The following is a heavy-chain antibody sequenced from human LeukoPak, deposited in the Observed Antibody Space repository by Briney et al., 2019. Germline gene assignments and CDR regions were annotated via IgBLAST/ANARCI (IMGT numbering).Heavy chain of an antibody. Sequence: GGSLRLSCTASGFTFSNYFMHGVRQVPGEGPVWVSRITGDGSSTSYADSVKGRFTISRDNAKNTLYLQMNSLRAEDTALYYCVRLYAYWGQGTLVTVSS. V-gene: IGHV3-74*01. D-gene: IGHD2/OR15-2a*01. J-gene: IGHJ4*02. CDR1: GFTFSNYF. CDR2: ITGDGSST. CDR3: VRLYAY.